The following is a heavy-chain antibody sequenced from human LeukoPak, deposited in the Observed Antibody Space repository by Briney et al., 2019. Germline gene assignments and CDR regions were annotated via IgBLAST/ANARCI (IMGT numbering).Heavy chain of an antibody. CDR3: AKERRTYFYDTSGYPIDY. CDR2: IRYDGTNK. CDR1: GFTFSSYG. D-gene: IGHD3-22*01. J-gene: IGHJ4*02. V-gene: IGHV3-30*02. Sequence: QPGGSLRLSCAASGFTFSSYGIHWVRQAPGKGLEWVAFIRYDGTNKYYADSVKGRFTISRDNSKNTLYLQMNSLRAEDTAVYYCAKERRTYFYDTSGYPIDYWGQGTLVTVSS.